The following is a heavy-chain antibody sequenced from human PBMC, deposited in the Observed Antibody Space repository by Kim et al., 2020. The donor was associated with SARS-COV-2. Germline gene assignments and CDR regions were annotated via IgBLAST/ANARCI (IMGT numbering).Heavy chain of an antibody. CDR2: ISAYNGNT. Sequence: ASVKVSCKASGYTFTSYGISWVRQAPGQGLEWMGWISAYNGNTNYAQKLQGRVTMTTDTSTSTAYMELRSLRSDDTAVYYCATMGVYYDSSGYYYWGQGTLVTVSS. CDR1: GYTFTSYG. D-gene: IGHD3-22*01. V-gene: IGHV1-18*01. CDR3: ATMGVYYDSSGYYY. J-gene: IGHJ4*02.